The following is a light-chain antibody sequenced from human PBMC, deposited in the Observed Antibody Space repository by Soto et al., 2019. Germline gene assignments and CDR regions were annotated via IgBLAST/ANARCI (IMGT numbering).Light chain of an antibody. CDR1: RSNIGRNF. V-gene: IGLV1-47*01. Sequence: QSVLTQSPSASGTPGQRVTISCSGSRSNIGRNFVYWYQHLPGTAPRLLIQRNNKRPSGVPDRFSGSKSGTSVSLAITRLHAEDEADYYCQAYDYSLTALVFGGGTKLTVL. CDR3: QAYDYSLTALV. J-gene: IGLJ2*01. CDR2: RNN.